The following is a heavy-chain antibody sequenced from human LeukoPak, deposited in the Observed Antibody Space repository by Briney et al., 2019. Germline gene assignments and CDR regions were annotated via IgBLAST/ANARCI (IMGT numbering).Heavy chain of an antibody. CDR3: ARDQTRIAARPEFDY. CDR1: GYTFTGYY. Sequence: GASVKVSCKASGYTFTGYYMHWVRQAPGQGLEWMGRINPNSGGTNYAQKFQGRVTMTRDTSISTAYMELSRLRSDDTAVYYCARDQTRIAARPEFDYWGQGTLVTVSS. V-gene: IGHV1-2*06. J-gene: IGHJ4*02. CDR2: INPNSGGT. D-gene: IGHD6-6*01.